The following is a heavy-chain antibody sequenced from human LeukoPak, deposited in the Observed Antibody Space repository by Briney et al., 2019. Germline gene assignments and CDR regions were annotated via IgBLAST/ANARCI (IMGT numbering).Heavy chain of an antibody. V-gene: IGHV3-48*02. J-gene: IGHJ6*02. CDR3: ASERYCGGDCYSFYYYGMDV. CDR2: ISSSSRTI. Sequence: GGSLRLSCAASGFTFSSYSMNWVRQAPGKGLEGVPYISSSSRTIYYADSVKGRFTISRDNAKNSLYLQMNSLRDEDSAVYCCASERYCGGDCYSFYYYGMDVWGQGTAVTVSS. D-gene: IGHD2-21*02. CDR1: GFTFSSYS.